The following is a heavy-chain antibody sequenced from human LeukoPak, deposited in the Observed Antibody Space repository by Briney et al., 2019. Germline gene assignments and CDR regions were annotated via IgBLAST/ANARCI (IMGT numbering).Heavy chain of an antibody. Sequence: PGGSLILSCAASGFTFSSYWMSWVRQAPGKGLEWVANIKEDGSDIYYVDSVKGRFTISRDNAKNSLYLQMNSLRAEDTAVYYCARRFDFLTGNYRYFYYYMDVWGKGTTVAVSS. V-gene: IGHV3-7*01. CDR1: GFTFSSYW. J-gene: IGHJ6*03. CDR2: IKEDGSDI. D-gene: IGHD3-9*01. CDR3: ARRFDFLTGNYRYFYYYMDV.